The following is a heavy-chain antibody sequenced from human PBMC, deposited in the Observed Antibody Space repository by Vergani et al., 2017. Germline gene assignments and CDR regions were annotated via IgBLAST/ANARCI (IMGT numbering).Heavy chain of an antibody. V-gene: IGHV1-18*01. CDR1: GYTFTSYG. CDR3: ARAPRGYYDFWSGSWFDP. J-gene: IGHJ5*02. CDR2: ISAYNGNT. D-gene: IGHD3-3*01. Sequence: QVQLVQSGAEVKKPGASVKVSCKASGYTFTSYGISWVRQAPGQGLEWMGWISAYNGNTNYAQKLQGRVTMTTDTSTSTAYMELRSLRSDDTAVYYCARAPRGYYDFWSGSWFDPWGQGTLVTVSS.